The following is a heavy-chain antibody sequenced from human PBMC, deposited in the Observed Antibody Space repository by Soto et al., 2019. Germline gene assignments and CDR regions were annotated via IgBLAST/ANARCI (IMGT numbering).Heavy chain of an antibody. J-gene: IGHJ4*02. Sequence: QVQLVQSGAEVKKPGASVKVSCKASGYTFTNFGISWVRQAPGQGLEWMGWISAYNGNTNYAQNFQGRVTMTTHTSTSTAHMELRSLDSHPTALYNCPRRGTPIDYWGQGTLATVSS. CDR2: ISAYNGNT. D-gene: IGHD3-16*01. CDR1: GYTFTNFG. V-gene: IGHV1-18*01. CDR3: PRRGTPIDY.